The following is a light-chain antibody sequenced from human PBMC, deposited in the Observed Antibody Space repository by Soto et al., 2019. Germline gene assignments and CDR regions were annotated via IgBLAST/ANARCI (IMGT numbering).Light chain of an antibody. CDR3: QQYHTWPIT. Sequence: DIVMTQSPATLSVAPGERVTFSCRASQGVSRKLAWYQHKPGQAPRLLISGASTGATGIPARFSGSGSGTEFTLTTSSLQSEDCAIYYCQQYHTWPITFCGGTKVEIK. CDR1: QGVSRK. CDR2: GAS. V-gene: IGKV3-15*01. J-gene: IGKJ4*01.